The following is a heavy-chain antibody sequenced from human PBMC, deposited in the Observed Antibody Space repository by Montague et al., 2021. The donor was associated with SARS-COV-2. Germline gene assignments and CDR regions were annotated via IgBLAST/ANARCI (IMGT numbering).Heavy chain of an antibody. CDR2: IWYDGSNK. CDR3: AAQITMIDYAFDI. J-gene: IGHJ3*02. D-gene: IGHD3-22*01. V-gene: IGHV3-33*01. CDR1: GFPFSSYG. Sequence: SRSTSLSASGFPFSSYGMHWVRQAPGKGLEWVAVIWYDGSNKYYADSVKGRFTISRDNSKNTLYLQMNSLRAEDTAVYYCAAQITMIDYAFDIWGQGTMVTVSS.